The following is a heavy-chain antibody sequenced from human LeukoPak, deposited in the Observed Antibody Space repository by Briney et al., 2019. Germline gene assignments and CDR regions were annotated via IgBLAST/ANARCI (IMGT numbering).Heavy chain of an antibody. CDR3: TSKPMDYYGSGSLDY. D-gene: IGHD3-10*01. Sequence: GGSRRLSCAAYGLTFSNAWISWVRQAPGRRLEWVNRIKSKTDGGTTDYAAPVKGRVTISRDDSKSTLYRQMNSLKTEDTAVYYCTSKPMDYYGSGSLDYWGQGTLVTVSS. CDR2: IKSKTDGGTT. J-gene: IGHJ4*02. CDR1: GLTFSNAW. V-gene: IGHV3-15*01.